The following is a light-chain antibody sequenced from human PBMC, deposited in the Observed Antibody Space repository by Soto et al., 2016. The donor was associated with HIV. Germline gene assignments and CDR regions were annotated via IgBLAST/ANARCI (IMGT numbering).Light chain of an antibody. V-gene: IGKV1-17*01. Sequence: DIQLTQSPSSLSASVGDRVTITCRASQGIRKDLGWYHQKPGKAPQRLIQAASTLHSGAPSRFIGRGYGTEFTLTISSLQPEDFGTLYCLQHNGFPRSFGQGTRVEI. CDR1: QGIRKD. J-gene: IGKJ1*01. CDR2: AAS. CDR3: LQHNGFPRS.